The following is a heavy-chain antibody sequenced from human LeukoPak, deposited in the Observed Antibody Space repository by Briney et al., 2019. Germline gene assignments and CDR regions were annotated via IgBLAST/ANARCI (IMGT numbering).Heavy chain of an antibody. CDR2: INPSGGST. D-gene: IGHD3-10*01. Sequence: ASVKVSCKASGYTFTGYYMHWVRQAPGQGLEWMGLINPSGGSTNYAQKFQGRVTMTRDTSTSTVYMELSSLRSEDTAVYYCARGPSITMVRGEQWYYYMDVWGKGTTVTISS. V-gene: IGHV1-46*01. CDR1: GYTFTGYY. CDR3: ARGPSITMVRGEQWYYYMDV. J-gene: IGHJ6*03.